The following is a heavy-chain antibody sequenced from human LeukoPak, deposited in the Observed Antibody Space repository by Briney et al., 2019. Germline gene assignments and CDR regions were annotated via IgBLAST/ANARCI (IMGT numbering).Heavy chain of an antibody. CDR2: ISYDGSNK. Sequence: GGSLRLSCAASGFTFSSYAMHWVRQAPGKGLEWVAVISYDGSNKYYADSVKGRFTISRDNSKNTLYLQMNSLRAEDTAVYYCARGVIWSGYPYYYYYYMDVWGKGTTVTVSS. D-gene: IGHD3-3*01. CDR3: ARGVIWSGYPYYYYYYMDV. J-gene: IGHJ6*03. V-gene: IGHV3-30*04. CDR1: GFTFSSYA.